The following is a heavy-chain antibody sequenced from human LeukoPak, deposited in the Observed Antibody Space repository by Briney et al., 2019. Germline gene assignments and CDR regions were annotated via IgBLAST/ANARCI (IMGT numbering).Heavy chain of an antibody. V-gene: IGHV3-7*01. CDR1: GFTFPNYW. D-gene: IGHD1-26*01. CDR2: IRQDGSEK. Sequence: GGSQSLPCAASGFTFPNYWMSWVRQAPGKGLEWVANIRQDGSEKFNGDFVKGRFTISRDNDKSSLYLQMNSLRGEDTAVYFCARVGGSGELIFWGQGALFTVS. J-gene: IGHJ4*02. CDR3: ARVGGSGELIF.